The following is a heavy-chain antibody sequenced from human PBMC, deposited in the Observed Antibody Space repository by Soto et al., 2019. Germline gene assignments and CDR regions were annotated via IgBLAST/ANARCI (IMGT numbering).Heavy chain of an antibody. Sequence: GPLSLSCAASGSTFSSFWMHWVRQAPGKGLVWVSRINSDGSSTSYADSVKGRFTISRDNAKNTLYLQLNSLRADDTAVYFCAKKRRSGGDNWYFDSWGQGTLVTVSS. CDR2: INSDGSST. CDR1: GSTFSSFW. V-gene: IGHV3-74*01. J-gene: IGHJ4*02. CDR3: AKKRRSGGDNWYFDS. D-gene: IGHD2-21*02.